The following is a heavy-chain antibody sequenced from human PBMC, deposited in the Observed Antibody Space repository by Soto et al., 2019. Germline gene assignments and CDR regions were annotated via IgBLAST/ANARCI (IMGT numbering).Heavy chain of an antibody. CDR1: GYTFTSYG. V-gene: IGHV1-18*01. J-gene: IGHJ4*02. D-gene: IGHD6-19*01. CDR3: ARVSGSVGSIAVAEIDY. Sequence: QVQLVQSGAEVKKPGASVKVSCKASGYTFTSYGISWVRQAPGQGLEWMGWISAYNGNTNYAQKLQGRVTMTTDTATSTAYMELRSLRADDTAVYYCARVSGSVGSIAVAEIDYWGQGTLVTVSS. CDR2: ISAYNGNT.